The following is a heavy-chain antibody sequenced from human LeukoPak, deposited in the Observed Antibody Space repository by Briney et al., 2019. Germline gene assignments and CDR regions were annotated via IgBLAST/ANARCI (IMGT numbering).Heavy chain of an antibody. CDR3: VPEYSSEPNPFDY. CDR2: ISWNSGSI. D-gene: IGHD6-6*01. Sequence: GGSLRLSCAASGFTFDDYAMHWVRQAPGKGLEWVSGISWNSGSIGYADSVKGRFTISRDNSKNTLYLQMNSLRAEDTAVYYCVPEYSSEPNPFDYWGQGTLVTVSS. CDR1: GFTFDDYA. V-gene: IGHV3-9*01. J-gene: IGHJ4*02.